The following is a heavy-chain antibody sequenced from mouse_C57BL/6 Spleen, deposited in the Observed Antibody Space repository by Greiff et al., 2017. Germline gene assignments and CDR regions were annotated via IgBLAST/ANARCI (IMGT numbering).Heavy chain of an antibody. J-gene: IGHJ1*03. Sequence: VQLKQSGAELVRPGASVKLSCTASGFNIKDYYMHWVKQRPEQGLEWIGRIDPEDGDTEYAPKFQGKATMTADTSSNTAYLQRSSLTSEDTAVYYCTTSRDYYGSSSWYFDGWGTGTTVTVSS. CDR3: TTSRDYYGSSSWYFDG. CDR2: IDPEDGDT. V-gene: IGHV14-1*01. D-gene: IGHD1-1*01. CDR1: GFNIKDYY.